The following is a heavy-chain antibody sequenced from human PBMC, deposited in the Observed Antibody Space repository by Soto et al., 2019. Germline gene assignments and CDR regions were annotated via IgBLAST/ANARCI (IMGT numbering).Heavy chain of an antibody. CDR1: GFTFSSYG. CDR2: IWYDGSNK. V-gene: IGHV3-33*01. Sequence: XESLRLSCAASGFTFSSYGMHWVRQAPGKGLEWGAVIWYDGSNKYYADSVKGRFTISRDNSKNTLYLQMNSLRAEDTAVYYCARQQASTKYTYSGSPPPYGMDVWGQGTTVTVSS. J-gene: IGHJ6*02. D-gene: IGHD1-26*01. CDR3: ARQQASTKYTYSGSPPPYGMDV.